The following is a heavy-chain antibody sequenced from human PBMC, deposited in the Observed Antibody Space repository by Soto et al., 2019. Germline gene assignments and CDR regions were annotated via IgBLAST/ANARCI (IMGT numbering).Heavy chain of an antibody. CDR1: GYSISSSNW. J-gene: IGHJ5*02. V-gene: IGHV4-28*01. D-gene: IGHD6-19*01. Sequence: QVQLQESGPGLVKPSDTLSLTCAVSGYSISSSNWWGWIRQPPGKGLEWIGYIYYSGSTYYNPSLKSRVTMSVDTSKHQFSLKLSSVTAVDTAVYYCARIKSPFGQQWLGNWFDPWGQGTLVTVSS. CDR3: ARIKSPFGQQWLGNWFDP. CDR2: IYYSGST.